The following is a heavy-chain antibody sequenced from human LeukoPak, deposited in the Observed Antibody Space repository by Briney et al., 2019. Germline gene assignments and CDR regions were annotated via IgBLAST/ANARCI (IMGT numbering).Heavy chain of an antibody. CDR3: ARINGYNYFALDY. CDR2: IYYSGST. V-gene: IGHV4-39*07. Sequence: SETLSLTCTVSGGSISSSSYYWGWIRQPPGKGLEWIGSIYYSGSTYYNPSLKSRVTISVDTSKNQFSLKLSSVTAADTAVYYCARINGYNYFALDYWGQGTLVTVSS. CDR1: GGSISSSSYY. D-gene: IGHD5-24*01. J-gene: IGHJ4*02.